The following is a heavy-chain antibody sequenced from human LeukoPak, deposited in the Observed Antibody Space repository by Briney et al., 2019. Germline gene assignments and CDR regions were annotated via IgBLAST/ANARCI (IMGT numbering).Heavy chain of an antibody. Sequence: GGSLRLSCAASGFTFSNAWMSRVRQAPGKGLEWVSAISGSGGSTYYADSVKGRFTISRVNSKNTLYLQMNSLRAEDTAVYYCAKGIVATTNWGQGTLVTVSS. D-gene: IGHD5-12*01. V-gene: IGHV3-23*01. CDR3: AKGIVATTN. CDR2: ISGSGGST. CDR1: GFTFSNAW. J-gene: IGHJ4*02.